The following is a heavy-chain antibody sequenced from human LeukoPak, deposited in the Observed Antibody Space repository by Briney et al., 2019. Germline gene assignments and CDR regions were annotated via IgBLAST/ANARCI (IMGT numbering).Heavy chain of an antibody. J-gene: IGHJ4*02. CDR3: ARHGDSSGYYYFDY. Sequence: SVKVSCKASGGTFSSYAISWVRQAPGQGLEWMGGSIPIFGTANYAQKFQGRVTITTDESTSTAYMELSSLRSEDTAVYYCARHGDSSGYYYFDYWGQGTLVTVSS. D-gene: IGHD3-22*01. CDR2: SIPIFGTA. CDR1: GGTFSSYA. V-gene: IGHV1-69*05.